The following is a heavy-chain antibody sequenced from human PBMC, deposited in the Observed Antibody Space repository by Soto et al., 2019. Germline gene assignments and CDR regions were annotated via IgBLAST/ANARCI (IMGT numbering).Heavy chain of an antibody. CDR1: GLTFSTAW. D-gene: IGHD1-26*01. CDR2: IKSKNYGGAS. V-gene: IGHV3-15*07. J-gene: IGHJ3*01. CDR3: TTDPQWGF. Sequence: EVQLVESGGDLVKPGGSLRLSCAVSGLTFSTAWMNWVRQAPGKGLEWVGRIKSKNYGGASEYAAPVKGRFTISRDDSQNTVYLQLNSLRPEDTALYYCTTDPQWGFWGPGTMVTVSS.